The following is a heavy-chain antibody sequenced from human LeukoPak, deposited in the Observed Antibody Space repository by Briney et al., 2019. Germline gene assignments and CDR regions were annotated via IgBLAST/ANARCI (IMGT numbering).Heavy chain of an antibody. J-gene: IGHJ3*02. Sequence: GGSLRLSCAGSGFTFSSYAMSWVRQSPGKGLEWVSAISDSGDGTYYADSVRARFTISRDNSKNTVDLQMSSLRAEDTAVYYCAKGVPGSGWYSGFDAFDIWGQGTMVTVSS. CDR3: AKGVPGSGWYSGFDAFDI. D-gene: IGHD6-19*01. V-gene: IGHV3-23*01. CDR1: GFTFSSYA. CDR2: ISDSGDGT.